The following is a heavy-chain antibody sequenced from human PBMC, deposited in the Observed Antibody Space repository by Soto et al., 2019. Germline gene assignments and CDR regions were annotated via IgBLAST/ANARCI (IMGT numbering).Heavy chain of an antibody. V-gene: IGHV3-23*01. J-gene: IGHJ4*02. CDR3: AKGGSSTSRPYYFDY. Sequence: GGSLRLSCAASGFTFSSYAMHWVRQAPGKGLEWVAGISRSGGSTYNADSVKGRFTISRDNSKNTLYLQMNSLRADDAAVYYCAKGGSSTSRPYYFDYWGQGTLVTVSS. CDR1: GFTFSSYA. CDR2: ISRSGGST. D-gene: IGHD1-26*01.